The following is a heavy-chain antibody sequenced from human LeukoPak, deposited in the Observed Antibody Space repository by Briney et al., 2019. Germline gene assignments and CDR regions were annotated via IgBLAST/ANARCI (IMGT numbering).Heavy chain of an antibody. CDR3: ARVRYQVDY. V-gene: IGHV4-59*01. J-gene: IGHJ4*02. Sequence: SETLSLTCTVSGGSISSYYWSWIRQPPGKGLEWIGYIHYTGSTNYNPSLKSRVTITVDTSKNQFSLKLSSVTAADTAVYYCARVRYQVDYWGQGTLVTVSS. CDR1: GGSISSYY. D-gene: IGHD1-14*01. CDR2: IHYTGST.